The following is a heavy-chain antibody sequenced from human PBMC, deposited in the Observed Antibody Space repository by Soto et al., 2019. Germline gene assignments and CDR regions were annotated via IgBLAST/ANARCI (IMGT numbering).Heavy chain of an antibody. V-gene: IGHV4-59*01. CDR3: ARSPGGSHYWGGLYFDY. CDR2: IHYSGST. Sequence: SETLSLTCTVSGGFISSYYWSWIRQPPGKGLEWIGYIHYSGSTNYNPSLKSRVTISVDTSKNQFSLKLSSVTAAGTAVYYCARSPGGSHYWGGLYFDYWGQGTLVTVSS. J-gene: IGHJ4*02. D-gene: IGHD1-26*01. CDR1: GGFISSYY.